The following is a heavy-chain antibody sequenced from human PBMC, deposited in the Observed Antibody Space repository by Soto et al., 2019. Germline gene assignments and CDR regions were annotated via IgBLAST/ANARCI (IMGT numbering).Heavy chain of an antibody. V-gene: IGHV1-18*01. CDR3: PRGRYGDY. D-gene: IGHD1-1*01. Sequence: QVHLVQSGAEVKKPGASVKVSCKGSGYAFTTYGITWVRQAPGQGLEWMGWISAHNGNTNYAQKLQGRVTVTRDTSTSTAYMERRSLRSDDTAVYYWPRGRYGDYWGQGALVTVSS. CDR1: GYAFTTYG. J-gene: IGHJ4*02. CDR2: ISAHNGNT.